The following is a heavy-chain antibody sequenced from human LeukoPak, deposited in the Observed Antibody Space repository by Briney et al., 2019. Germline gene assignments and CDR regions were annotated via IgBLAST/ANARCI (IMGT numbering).Heavy chain of an antibody. J-gene: IGHJ4*02. CDR1: GGSFSGYY. Sequence: SETLSLTCAVYGGSFSGYYWSWIRQPPGKGLEWIGEISHSGSTNYNPSLKSRVTISVDTSKSQFSLKLTSVTSAHTAVYYCARAITIFGVVIRGPGYWGQGTLVTVSS. CDR3: ARAITIFGVVIRGPGY. V-gene: IGHV4-34*01. D-gene: IGHD3-3*01. CDR2: ISHSGST.